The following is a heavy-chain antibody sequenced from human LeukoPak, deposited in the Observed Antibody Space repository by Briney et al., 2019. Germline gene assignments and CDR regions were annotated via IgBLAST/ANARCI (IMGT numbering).Heavy chain of an antibody. Sequence: GEALKISCKGSGYSFTNYWSGWVRQMAGKGLEWMGIIYPGDFDTRYSLSFEGESTTSADKSISTAYLQWSSLKASDTALYYCASGERGNWALYYFDYWGQGPLVTVSS. CDR2: IYPGDFDT. CDR3: ASGERGNWALYYFDY. D-gene: IGHD7-27*01. J-gene: IGHJ4*02. CDR1: GYSFTNYW. V-gene: IGHV5-51*01.